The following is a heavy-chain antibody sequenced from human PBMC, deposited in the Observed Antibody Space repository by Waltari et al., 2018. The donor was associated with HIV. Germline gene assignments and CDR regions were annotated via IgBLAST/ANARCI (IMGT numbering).Heavy chain of an antibody. J-gene: IGHJ6*02. V-gene: IGHV1-58*02. CDR3: AVTTDYGGNSGHYYGLDV. D-gene: IGHD4-17*01. Sequence: QMQLVQSGPEVKPPGTSVKVSCKASGFTFTNSAIQWLRQARGQRLEWIGWIVIGSGHTQYAQKFQERVTITSDMSTSTAYVELSSLRSEDTAMYYCAVTTDYGGNSGHYYGLDVWGQGTTVTVSS. CDR2: IVIGSGHT. CDR1: GFTFTNSA.